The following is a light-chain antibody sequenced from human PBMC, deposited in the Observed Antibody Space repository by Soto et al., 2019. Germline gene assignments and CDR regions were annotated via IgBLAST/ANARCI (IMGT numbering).Light chain of an antibody. J-gene: IGLJ1*01. V-gene: IGLV2-14*01. CDR1: SSDVGGYNY. CDR2: DVS. Sequence: QSALTQPASVSGSPGQSITISCTGTSSDVGGYNYVSWYQQHPSKAPKLMIYDVSNRPSGVSNRFSGSKSGNTASLTISGLQAEDEADYYCGSYTSSSTLYVFGTGTKVTVL. CDR3: GSYTSSSTLYV.